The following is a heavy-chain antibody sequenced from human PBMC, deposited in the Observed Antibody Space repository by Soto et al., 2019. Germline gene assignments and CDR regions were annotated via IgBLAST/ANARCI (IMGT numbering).Heavy chain of an antibody. D-gene: IGHD5-12*01. V-gene: IGHV4-31*03. CDR1: GDPVSSGSYY. CDR3: AAKLGTIHYFDF. J-gene: IGHJ4*02. CDR2: IYHTGST. Sequence: QVQLQESGPGLVQPSQTLSLTCSVSGDPVSSGSYYWTWFRQHPVKGLEWIGYIYHTGSTYYNPSLQSRLIMSIDTSKNQFSLHLYSVTAADTAVYFCAAKLGTIHYFDFWGQGSLVAVSS.